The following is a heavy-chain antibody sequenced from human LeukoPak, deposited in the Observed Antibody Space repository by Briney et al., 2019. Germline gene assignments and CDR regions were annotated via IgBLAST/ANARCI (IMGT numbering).Heavy chain of an antibody. J-gene: IGHJ4*02. CDR2: VSGSGGET. CDR3: AKADGSGSLDY. D-gene: IGHD3-10*01. CDR1: GFTFSSYD. Sequence: PGGSLRLSCAASGFTFSSYDLTWVRQAPGKGLGWVSGVSGSGGETVYADSVKGRFTISRDNSKNTLYLQMNRLRAEDTAVYYCAKADGSGSLDYWGQGTLVTVSS. V-gene: IGHV3-23*01.